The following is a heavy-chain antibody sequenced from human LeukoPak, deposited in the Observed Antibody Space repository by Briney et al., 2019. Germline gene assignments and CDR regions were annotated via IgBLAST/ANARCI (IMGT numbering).Heavy chain of an antibody. CDR1: GGTFSSYA. Sequence: ASVKVSCKASGGTFSSYAISWVRQAPGQGLEWMGGIIPIFGTANYAQKFQGRVTITADESTSTAYMELSSLRSEDTAVYYCAKDNNWNPGYYFDYWGQGTLVTVSS. J-gene: IGHJ4*02. D-gene: IGHD1-20*01. V-gene: IGHV1-69*13. CDR3: AKDNNWNPGYYFDY. CDR2: IIPIFGTA.